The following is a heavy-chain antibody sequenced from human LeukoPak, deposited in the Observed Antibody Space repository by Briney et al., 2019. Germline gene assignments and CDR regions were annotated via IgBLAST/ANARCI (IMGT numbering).Heavy chain of an antibody. Sequence: VGSLRLSCAASGFTLSSNYMSWVGQTQGKGVEGVSVIYSGGSTYYADSVQRRFTISRDTSKNTLYLQMNSLRAEDTAVYYCARVTTSVTFYYYYYYMDVWGKGTTVTVSS. J-gene: IGHJ6*03. V-gene: IGHV3-53*01. CDR3: ARVTTSVTFYYYYYYMDV. CDR2: IYSGGST. D-gene: IGHD4-17*01. CDR1: GFTLSSNY.